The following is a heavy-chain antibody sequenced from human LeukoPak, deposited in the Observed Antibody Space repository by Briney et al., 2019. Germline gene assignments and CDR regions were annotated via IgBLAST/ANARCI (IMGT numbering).Heavy chain of an antibody. Sequence: PGGSLRLSCAASGFTFSSYGMNWVRQAPGKGLEWVSYIGSGSNTIYYADSVKGRFTISRDNAKNSLYLQMNSLRAEDTAVYYCARDRRTTHSRWFDPWGQGTLVTVSS. CDR1: GFTFSSYG. CDR2: IGSGSNTI. V-gene: IGHV3-48*01. CDR3: ARDRRTTHSRWFDP. J-gene: IGHJ5*02. D-gene: IGHD1-7*01.